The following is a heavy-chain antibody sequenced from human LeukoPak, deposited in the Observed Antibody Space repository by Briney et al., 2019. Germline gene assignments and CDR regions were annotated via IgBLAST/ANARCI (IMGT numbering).Heavy chain of an antibody. D-gene: IGHD4-11*01. J-gene: IGHJ4*02. V-gene: IGHV3-23*01. CDR3: ASGTTSAY. CDR1: GFTFSDYA. Sequence: GGSLRLSCAASGFTFSDYAMNWVRQAPGKGLEWVSAISGSGGSTYYADSVKGRFTISRDNSKNTLSLRMNSLRADDTAVYYCASGTTSAYWGQGTLVTVSS. CDR2: ISGSGGST.